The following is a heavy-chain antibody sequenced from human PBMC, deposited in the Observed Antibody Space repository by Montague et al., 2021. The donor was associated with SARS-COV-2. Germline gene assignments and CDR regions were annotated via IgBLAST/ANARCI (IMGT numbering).Heavy chain of an antibody. CDR3: ARGTGPRSITLFGVIISGHVFDI. CDR2: INRSGRT. V-gene: IGHV4-34*01. Sequence: SETLSLTCAVYGGSFSGYYWSWIRQPPEKGLEWIGEINRSGRTNNNPSLKSRVIISVDTSKNQFSLKPSSVTAADTAVYYCARGTGPRSITLFGVIISGHVFDIWGQGTMVTVSS. D-gene: IGHD3-3*01. CDR1: GGSFSGYY. J-gene: IGHJ3*02.